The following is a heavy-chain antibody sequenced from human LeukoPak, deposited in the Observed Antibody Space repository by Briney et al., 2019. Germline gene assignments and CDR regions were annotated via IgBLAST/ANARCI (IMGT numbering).Heavy chain of an antibody. CDR1: GGSISRYY. CDR2: IYYSGST. J-gene: IGHJ3*02. Sequence: SETLSLTCTVSGGSISRYYWSWIRQSPGKGLEWIGYIYYSGSTSYNPSLKSRVIIPVDTYKNQFSLRLNSLTAADTAVYYCARDQLYFDSSGYYRTDAFDIWGQGTMVTVSS. V-gene: IGHV4-59*01. D-gene: IGHD3-22*01. CDR3: ARDQLYFDSSGYYRTDAFDI.